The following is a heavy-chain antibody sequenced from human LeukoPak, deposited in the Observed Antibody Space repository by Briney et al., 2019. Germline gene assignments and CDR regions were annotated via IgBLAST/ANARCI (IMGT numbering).Heavy chain of an antibody. Sequence: GGSLRLSCVLSGFTVGGNYMNWVRQAPGRGLEWVSTIYSGGTTYYADAVKGRFIISRDNSKNTLSLQMNSLRAEDTAIYYCARDAGYCSDGVCYRTRFDSWGQGALVTVSS. CDR3: ARDAGYCSDGVCYRTRFDS. J-gene: IGHJ4*02. D-gene: IGHD2-15*01. V-gene: IGHV3-66*01. CDR2: IYSGGTT. CDR1: GFTVGGNY.